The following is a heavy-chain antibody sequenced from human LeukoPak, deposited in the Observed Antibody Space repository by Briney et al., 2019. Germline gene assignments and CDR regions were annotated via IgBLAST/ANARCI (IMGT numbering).Heavy chain of an antibody. CDR2: IFHSGST. CDR3: ARGRFNSYRKLYLGLYYFDY. Sequence: PSGTLSLTCAVSGGSISNNNWWSWVRQPPGKGLEWIGEIFHSGSTNYNPSLKSRVTISVDKSKNQFSLKLSSVTAADTAVYYCARGRFNSYRKLYLGLYYFDYWGQGTLVTVSS. CDR1: GGSISNNNW. V-gene: IGHV4-4*02. D-gene: IGHD1-1*01. J-gene: IGHJ4*02.